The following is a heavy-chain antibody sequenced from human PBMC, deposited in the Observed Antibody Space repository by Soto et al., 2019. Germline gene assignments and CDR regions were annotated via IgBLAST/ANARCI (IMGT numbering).Heavy chain of an antibody. Sequence: QVQLVQSGAEVKKPGASVKVSCKASGYTFTGYYMHWVRQAPGQGLEWMGWINPTSGDTNYAQKFQGRVTMTRDTSISTAYMELSRLRSDDTAIYYCARLIEVATIVDYWGQGTLVTVSS. J-gene: IGHJ4*02. V-gene: IGHV1-2*02. CDR1: GYTFTGYY. CDR2: INPTSGDT. D-gene: IGHD5-12*01. CDR3: ARLIEVATIVDY.